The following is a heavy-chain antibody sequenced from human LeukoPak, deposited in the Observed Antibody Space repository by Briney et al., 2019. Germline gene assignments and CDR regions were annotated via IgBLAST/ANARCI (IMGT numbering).Heavy chain of an antibody. V-gene: IGHV4-34*01. J-gene: IGHJ6*02. CDR2: INHSGST. Sequence: SETLSLTCAVYGGSFSGYYWSWIRQPPGKGLEWIGEINHSGSTNYNPSLKSRVTISVDTSKNQFSLKLSSVTAADTAVYYCAREGRRYSYGSYYYGMDVWGQGTTVTVSS. CDR3: AREGRRYSYGSYYYGMDV. CDR1: GGSFSGYY. D-gene: IGHD5-18*01.